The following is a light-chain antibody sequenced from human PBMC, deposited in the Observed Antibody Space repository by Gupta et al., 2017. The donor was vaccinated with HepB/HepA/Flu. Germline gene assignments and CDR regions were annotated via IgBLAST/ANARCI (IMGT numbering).Light chain of an antibody. CDR2: EVS. J-gene: IGLJ2*01. V-gene: IGLV2-23*02. Sequence: QSALTQPASVSGSPGQSITISCTGTSSDVGSYNLVSWYQQHPGKAPKLMIYEVSKRPSGVSNRFSGSKSGNTASLTISGLQAEDEADYYCFSYAGSFVVFGGGTKLTVL. CDR3: FSYAGSFVV. CDR1: SSDVGSYNL.